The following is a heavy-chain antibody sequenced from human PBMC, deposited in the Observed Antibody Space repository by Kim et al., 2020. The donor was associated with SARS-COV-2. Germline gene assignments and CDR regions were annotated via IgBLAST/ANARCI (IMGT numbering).Heavy chain of an antibody. CDR1: AFTFGSYP. CDR2: ISYDGGYK. V-gene: IGHV3-30*04. J-gene: IGHJ2*01. D-gene: IGHD5-12*01. CDR3: TRGGYVGLWWYFEL. Sequence: GGSLRLSCAASAFTFGSYPMHWVRQAPGKGLEWVAIISYDGGYKFYGDSVKGRFTISRDNSKNTLYLQMNSLGAEDTAVYYCTRGGYVGLWWYFELWGRGTLVTVSS.